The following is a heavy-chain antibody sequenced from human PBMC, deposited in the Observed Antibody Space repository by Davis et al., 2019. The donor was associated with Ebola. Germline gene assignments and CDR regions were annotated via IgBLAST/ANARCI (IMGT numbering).Heavy chain of an antibody. V-gene: IGHV3-23*01. D-gene: IGHD3-10*01. CDR3: AKDRPEDVLLWVGELSVPLVY. CDR2: VGLSADT. CDR1: GFIFSSYV. Sequence: GGSLRLSCAASGFIFSSYVMSWVRQAPGKGLEWVSTVGLSADTYYADYVKGRFTISRDNSKNTLYLQMNSLRVEDTAIYYCAKDRPEDVLLWVGELSVPLVYWGQGALVAVSS. J-gene: IGHJ4*02.